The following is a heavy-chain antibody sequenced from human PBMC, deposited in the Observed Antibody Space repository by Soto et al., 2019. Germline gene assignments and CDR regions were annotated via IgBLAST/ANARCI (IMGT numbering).Heavy chain of an antibody. CDR1: GYTFTSYG. CDR3: ARGDGYSYGLGYYYYYGMDG. Sequence: ASVKVSCKASGYTFTSYGISWVRQAPGQGLEWMGWISAYNGNTNYAQKLQGRVTMTTDTSTSTAYMELRSLRSDDTAVYYCARGDGYSYGLGYYYYYGMDGWGQGTTVTVSS. D-gene: IGHD5-18*01. J-gene: IGHJ6*02. CDR2: ISAYNGNT. V-gene: IGHV1-18*01.